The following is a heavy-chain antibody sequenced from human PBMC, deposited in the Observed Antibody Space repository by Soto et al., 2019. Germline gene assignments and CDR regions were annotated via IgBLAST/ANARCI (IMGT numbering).Heavy chain of an antibody. V-gene: IGHV4-59*01. CDR1: GGSISSYY. CDR2: IYYSGST. J-gene: IGHJ5*02. CDR3: ARDMNAGFSHYFYP. Sequence: SETLSLTCTVSGGSISSYYWSWIRQPPGKGLEWIGYIYYSGSTNYNPSFKSRVTISVNTSKYKFSLKVSSVTAADTAVYYCARDMNAGFSHYFYPWGQGSLFTVFS. D-gene: IGHD1-26*01.